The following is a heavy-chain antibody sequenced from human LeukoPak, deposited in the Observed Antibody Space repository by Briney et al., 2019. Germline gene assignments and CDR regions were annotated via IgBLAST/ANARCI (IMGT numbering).Heavy chain of an antibody. Sequence: ETPSLTSTVSGVSVSSGSNYWSWIRHPPGTGLEWIGYIYYSGSTNYTPSLKGRVTMSVNTSKNQVSLKLSSVTAADTAVYYCARELSVAGITYFDYWGQGTLVTVSS. D-gene: IGHD6-19*01. CDR2: IYYSGST. CDR1: GVSVSSGSNY. CDR3: ARELSVAGITYFDY. V-gene: IGHV4-61*01. J-gene: IGHJ4*02.